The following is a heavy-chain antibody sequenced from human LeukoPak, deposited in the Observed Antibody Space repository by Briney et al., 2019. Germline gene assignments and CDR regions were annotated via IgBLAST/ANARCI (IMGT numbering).Heavy chain of an antibody. Sequence: GGSLRLSCAASGFTFSSYAMSWVRQAPGKGLELVSAISGSGGSTYYADSVKGRFTISRDNSKNTLYLQMNSLRAEDTAVYYCAKAPLRCSSTSCYSEFQHWGQGTLVTVSS. V-gene: IGHV3-23*01. CDR3: AKAPLRCSSTSCYSEFQH. J-gene: IGHJ1*01. CDR1: GFTFSSYA. D-gene: IGHD2-2*01. CDR2: ISGSGGST.